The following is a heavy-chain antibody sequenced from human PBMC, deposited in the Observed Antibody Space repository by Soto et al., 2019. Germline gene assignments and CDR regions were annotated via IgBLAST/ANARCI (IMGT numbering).Heavy chain of an antibody. J-gene: IGHJ3*02. V-gene: IGHV4-31*03. D-gene: IGHD3-10*01. CDR2: IYYSGST. Sequence: QVQLQESGPGLVKPSQTLSLTCTVSGGSISSGGYYWSWIRQHPGKGLEWIGYIYYSGSTYYNPSLKSRVTISVDTSKNHFSLKLSSVTAADTAVYYCARDSKTYPATGVDAFDIWGQGTMVTVSS. CDR1: GGSISSGGYY. CDR3: ARDSKTYPATGVDAFDI.